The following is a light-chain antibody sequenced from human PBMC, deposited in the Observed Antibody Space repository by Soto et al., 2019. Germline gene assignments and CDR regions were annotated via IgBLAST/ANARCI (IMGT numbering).Light chain of an antibody. CDR1: QSVSSH. V-gene: IGKV3-15*01. CDR2: GAS. CDR3: QQNKNRPL. J-gene: IGKJ5*01. Sequence: EIVLTQSPCTLSLSPGERVTLSCTTSQSVSSHVAWYQQRPGQGPRLLLYGASARATGIPARYSGSRCWTDFTLNISSIESEGFAVYDQQQNKNRPLFGQGTRLE.